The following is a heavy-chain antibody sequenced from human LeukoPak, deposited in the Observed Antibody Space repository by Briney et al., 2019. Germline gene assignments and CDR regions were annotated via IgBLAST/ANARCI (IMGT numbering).Heavy chain of an antibody. CDR1: GLTFSSYE. V-gene: IGHV3-48*03. Sequence: GGSLRLSCAVSGLTFSSYEMNWVRQAPGKGLEWVSYISSSGSSIYYADSVKGRFTISRDNAKKSLYLQMHSLRAEDTAVYYCARDSHKFDSSGYYPDAFDIWGQGTMVTVS. J-gene: IGHJ3*02. CDR2: ISSSGSSI. CDR3: ARDSHKFDSSGYYPDAFDI. D-gene: IGHD3-22*01.